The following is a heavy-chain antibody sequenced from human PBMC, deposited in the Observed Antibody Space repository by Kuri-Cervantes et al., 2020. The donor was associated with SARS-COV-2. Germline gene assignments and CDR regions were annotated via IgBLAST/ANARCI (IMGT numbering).Heavy chain of an antibody. J-gene: IGHJ4*02. D-gene: IGHD2-2*01. CDR2: INDSGGST. Sequence: GGSLRLSCAASGFTFSGHWIHWVRQAPGKGLEWVSYINDSGGSTYYADSVKGRFTISRDNSKNTLYVQMNSLRAEDTAVYYCAKRGCSSTSCSHYFDYWGQGTLVTVSS. CDR3: AKRGCSSTSCSHYFDY. V-gene: IGHV3-23*01. CDR1: GFTFSGHW.